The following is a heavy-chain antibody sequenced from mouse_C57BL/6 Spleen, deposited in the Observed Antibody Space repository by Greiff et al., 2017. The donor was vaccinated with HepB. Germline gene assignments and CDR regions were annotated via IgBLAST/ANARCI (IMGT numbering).Heavy chain of an antibody. CDR2: IDPSDSET. CDR3: ARGRLRRSYFDD. D-gene: IGHD2-2*01. Sequence: QVQLQQPGAELVRPGSSLKLSCKASGYPFPSYCTHWVKPRPIQGLEWIGNIDPSDSETHYNQKFKDKATLTVDKSSSTAYMQLRRLTSAYSSVYYCARGRLRRSYFDDWGEGTTLTVSS. V-gene: IGHV1-52*01. CDR1: GYPFPSYC. J-gene: IGHJ2*01.